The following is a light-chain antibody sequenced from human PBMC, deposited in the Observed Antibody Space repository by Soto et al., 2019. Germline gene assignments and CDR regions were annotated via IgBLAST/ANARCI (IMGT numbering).Light chain of an antibody. V-gene: IGKV1-9*01. CDR3: QQLNTLPFT. CDR2: EAS. Sequence: DIPFAPSPSLLSASVGGRVAIHCRASHDISTYLAWYQQKPGKAPKLMIYEASTLQSGVPSRFSGSGSGTEFTLTISGLLPEDFATYHCQQLNTLPFTFGQGTRLEIK. J-gene: IGKJ5*01. CDR1: HDISTY.